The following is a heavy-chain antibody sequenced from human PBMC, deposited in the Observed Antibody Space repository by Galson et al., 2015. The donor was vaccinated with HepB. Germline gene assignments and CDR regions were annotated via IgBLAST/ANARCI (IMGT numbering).Heavy chain of an antibody. D-gene: IGHD1/OR15-1a*01. Sequence: SLRLSCAASGFTFGDYAMSWVRQAPGKGLEWVGFIRSKAYGGTTEYAASVKGRFTISRDDSKSIAYLQMNSLKTEDTAVYYCTRGANKRGYYFDYWGQGTLVTVSS. CDR2: IRSKAYGGTT. J-gene: IGHJ4*02. V-gene: IGHV3-49*04. CDR3: TRGANKRGYYFDY. CDR1: GFTFGDYA.